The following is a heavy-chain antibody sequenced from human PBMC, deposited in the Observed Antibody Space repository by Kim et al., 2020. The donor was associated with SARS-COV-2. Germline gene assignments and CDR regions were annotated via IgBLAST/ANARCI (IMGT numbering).Heavy chain of an antibody. CDR1: GFTFSSYG. CDR2: IWYDGSNK. V-gene: IGHV3-33*06. D-gene: IGHD3-10*01. J-gene: IGHJ6*02. Sequence: GGSLRLSCAASGFTFSSYGMHWVRQAPGKGLEWVAVIWYDGSNKYYADSVKGRFTISRDNSKNTLYLQMDSLRAEDTAVYYCAKAARITMVRGVRGVHYYGMDVWGQGTTVTVSS. CDR3: AKAARITMVRGVRGVHYYGMDV.